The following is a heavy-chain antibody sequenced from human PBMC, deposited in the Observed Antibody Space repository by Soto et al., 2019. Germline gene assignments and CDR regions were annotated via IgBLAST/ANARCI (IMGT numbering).Heavy chain of an antibody. J-gene: IGHJ3*02. V-gene: IGHV4-4*02. CDR1: GGSFKSGSYS. CDR2: IYHSGST. CDR3: ARRPLTPGAFDI. Sequence: SETLSLTCTVSGGSFKSGSYSWSWVRQPPGKGLEWIGEIYHSGSTNYNPSLKSRVTISVDKSKNQFSLKLSSVTAADTAVYYCARRPLTPGAFDIWGQGTMVTVSS.